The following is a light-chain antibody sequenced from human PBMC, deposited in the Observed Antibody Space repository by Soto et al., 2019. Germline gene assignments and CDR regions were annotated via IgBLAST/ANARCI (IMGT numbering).Light chain of an antibody. CDR1: SSDVGDYNY. Sequence: QSVLTQPPSASGCPGQSVSISCTGTSSDVGDYNYVSWYQQHPGKAPKLIIYEVNKRPSGVPDRFSGSKSGNTASLTVSGLQAEDEADYYCSSYAGSNTFLFGGGTKVTVL. J-gene: IGLJ3*02. V-gene: IGLV2-8*01. CDR3: SSYAGSNTFL. CDR2: EVN.